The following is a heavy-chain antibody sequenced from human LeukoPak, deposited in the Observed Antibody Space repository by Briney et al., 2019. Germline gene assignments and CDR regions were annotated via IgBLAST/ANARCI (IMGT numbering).Heavy chain of an antibody. D-gene: IGHD1-1*01. J-gene: IGHJ6*03. CDR3: ARDGNYFYYMDV. CDR2: ISGDNGNT. V-gene: IGHV1-18*01. CDR1: GYTFRNYG. Sequence: GASVKVSRKASGYTFRNYGINWVRQAPGQGLEWMGWISGDNGNTNYAQKVQGRVTMTRDTSTSTAYMELRSLRSDDTAVYYCARDGNYFYYMDVWGKGTTVTVSS.